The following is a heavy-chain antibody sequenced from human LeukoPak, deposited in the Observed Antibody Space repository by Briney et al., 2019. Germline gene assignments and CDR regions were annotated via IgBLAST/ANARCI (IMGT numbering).Heavy chain of an antibody. CDR1: GFSFNNYW. CDR2: IHSDGRVT. J-gene: IGHJ4*02. Sequence: GGSLRLSCAGSGFSFNNYWMHWVRHAPGKGLVWVSRIHSDGRVTTYADSVKGRFTISKDSARNTLYLQMNTLRVEDTAVYYCARAQDTYNSLYFDYWGQGALVTVPS. D-gene: IGHD5-24*01. CDR3: ARAQDTYNSLYFDY. V-gene: IGHV3-74*01.